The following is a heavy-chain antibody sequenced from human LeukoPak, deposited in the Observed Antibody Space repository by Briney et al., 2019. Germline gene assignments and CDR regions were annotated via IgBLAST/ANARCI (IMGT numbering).Heavy chain of an antibody. J-gene: IGHJ4*02. Sequence: ASVKVSCKASGYTFTGYYMHWVRQAPGQGLEWMGWINPNSGGTNYAQKFQGRVTMTRDTSISTAYMELSRLRSDDTAVYYCARVHRRQLVLSPLDYWGQGTLVTVSS. CDR2: INPNSGGT. V-gene: IGHV1-2*02. CDR1: GYTFTGYY. CDR3: ARVHRRQLVLSPLDY. D-gene: IGHD6-6*01.